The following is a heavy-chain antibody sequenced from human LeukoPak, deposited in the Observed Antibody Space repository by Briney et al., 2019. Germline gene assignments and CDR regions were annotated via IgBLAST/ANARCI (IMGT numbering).Heavy chain of an antibody. CDR3: ARSRLRYFDWLKAALDY. Sequence: GGSLRLSCAASEFTFSSYNMNWVRQAPGKGLEWVSYISRSSHAIYYADSVKGRFTISRDNAKNSLYLQMTSLRAEDTAVYYCARSRLRYFDWLKAALDYWGQGTLVTVSS. CDR2: ISRSSHAI. V-gene: IGHV3-48*01. CDR1: EFTFSSYN. J-gene: IGHJ4*02. D-gene: IGHD3-9*01.